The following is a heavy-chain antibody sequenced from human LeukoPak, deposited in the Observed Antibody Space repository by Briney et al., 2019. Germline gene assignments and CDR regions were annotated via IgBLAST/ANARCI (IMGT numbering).Heavy chain of an antibody. V-gene: IGHV3-23*01. D-gene: IGHD6-19*01. J-gene: IGHJ4*02. Sequence: GGSLRLSCAASGFTFSSYAMYWVRQAPGKGLEWVSGIFGSGGSTHYADSVKGRLTISRDNSKNTVYLQMNSLRAEDTAVYYCAKTTTGYSSGRFPGWPVDYWGQGTLVTISS. CDR2: IFGSGGST. CDR1: GFTFSSYA. CDR3: AKTTTGYSSGRFPGWPVDY.